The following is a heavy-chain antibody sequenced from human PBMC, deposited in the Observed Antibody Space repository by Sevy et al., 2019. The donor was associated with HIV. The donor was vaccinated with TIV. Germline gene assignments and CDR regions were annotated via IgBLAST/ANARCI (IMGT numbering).Heavy chain of an antibody. V-gene: IGHV3-23*01. Sequence: GGSVRLSCAASGFTFSSYAMSWVRQAPGKGLEWVSTFSFDCGKINYADSVKGRFTISRDNSKNTLYLQMNSLRAEDTAVYYCAREGCSKPHDYWGQGTLVTVSS. J-gene: IGHJ4*02. CDR3: AREGCSKPHDY. D-gene: IGHD2-2*01. CDR2: FSFDCGKI. CDR1: GFTFSSYA.